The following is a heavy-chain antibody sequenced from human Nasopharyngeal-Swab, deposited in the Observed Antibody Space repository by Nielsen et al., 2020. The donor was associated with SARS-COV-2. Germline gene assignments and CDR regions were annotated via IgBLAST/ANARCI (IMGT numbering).Heavy chain of an antibody. CDR1: GFTFSSYG. V-gene: IGHV3-33*01. CDR2: IWYDGSNK. CDR3: ARADWNDPTTFDY. J-gene: IGHJ4*02. Sequence: GGSLRLSCAASGFTFSSYGMHWVRQAPGKGLEWVAVIWYDGSNKYYADSVKGRFTISRDNSKNTLYLQMNSLRAEDTAVYYCARADWNDPTTFDYWGQGTLVTVSS. D-gene: IGHD1-1*01.